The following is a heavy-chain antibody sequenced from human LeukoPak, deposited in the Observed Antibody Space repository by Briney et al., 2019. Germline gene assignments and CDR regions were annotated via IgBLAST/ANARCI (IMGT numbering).Heavy chain of an antibody. V-gene: IGHV3-74*01. CDR3: AKDHRRFGEPPVDY. Sequence: GGSLRLSCAASGFTFSSYWMHWVHQAPGKGLVWVSRINSDGSSTSYADSVKGRFTISRDNAKNTLYLQMNSLRAEDTAVYYCAKDHRRFGEPPVDYWGQGTLVTVSS. D-gene: IGHD3-10*01. CDR2: INSDGSST. J-gene: IGHJ4*02. CDR1: GFTFSSYW.